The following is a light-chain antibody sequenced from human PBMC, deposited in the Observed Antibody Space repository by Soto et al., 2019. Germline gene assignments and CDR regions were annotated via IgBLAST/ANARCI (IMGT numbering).Light chain of an antibody. CDR1: QGIRND. CDR2: AAS. V-gene: IGKV1-17*01. CDR3: LQQSSYPPLT. Sequence: DIQMTQSPSSLSASVGDRVTITCRASQGIRNDLGWFHQNPGKAPNRLIYAASSLQSGVPSRFSGSGSGTEFTLTVSSLQPEDFATYYCLQQSSYPPLTFGGRTRVEIK. J-gene: IGKJ4*01.